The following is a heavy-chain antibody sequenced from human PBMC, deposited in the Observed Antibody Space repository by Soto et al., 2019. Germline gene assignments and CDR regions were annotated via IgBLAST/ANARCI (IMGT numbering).Heavy chain of an antibody. J-gene: IGHJ5*02. CDR2: IIPIFGTA. D-gene: IGHD2-15*01. CDR1: GGTFSSYA. V-gene: IGHV1-69*12. Sequence: QVQLVQSGAEVKKPGSSVKVSCKASGGTFSSYAISWVRQAPGQGLEWMGGIIPIFGTANYAQKFQGRVTIPAXEXASTAYMELSSLRSEDTAVYYCAREVVVAATGWFDPWGQGTLVTVSS. CDR3: AREVVVAATGWFDP.